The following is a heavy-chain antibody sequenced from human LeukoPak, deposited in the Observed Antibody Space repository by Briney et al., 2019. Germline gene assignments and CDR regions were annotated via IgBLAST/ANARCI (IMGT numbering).Heavy chain of an antibody. CDR2: INGDGSTT. J-gene: IGHJ1*01. V-gene: IGHV3-74*01. CDR1: GFTFSRYW. CDR3: ATGNYYDSRGYYTFGH. Sequence: TGGSLRLSCAAFGFTFSRYWMHWVRQAPGKGLVWVSRINGDGSTTSYADSVKGGFTISRDNAKNTLYLQMNSLRAEDTAVYYCATGNYYDSRGYYTFGHWGQGTLVTVSS. D-gene: IGHD3-22*01.